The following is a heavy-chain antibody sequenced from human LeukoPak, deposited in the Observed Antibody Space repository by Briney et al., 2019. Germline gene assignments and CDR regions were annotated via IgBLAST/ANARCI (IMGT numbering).Heavy chain of an antibody. D-gene: IGHD3-10*01. CDR3: ARDMDYYGSGSYYSNWFDP. Sequence: ASVKVSCKASGYTFTSYYMHWVRQAPGQGLEWMGIINLTGGSTSYAQKFQGRVTMTRGTSTSTVYMELSSLRSEDTAVYYCARDMDYYGSGSYYSNWFDPWGQGALVTVSS. J-gene: IGHJ5*02. CDR1: GYTFTSYY. CDR2: INLTGGST. V-gene: IGHV1-46*01.